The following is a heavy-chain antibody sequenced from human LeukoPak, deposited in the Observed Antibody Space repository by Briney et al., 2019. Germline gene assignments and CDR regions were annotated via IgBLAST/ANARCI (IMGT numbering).Heavy chain of an antibody. CDR2: ISYDGSNK. CDR1: GFTFSSYG. V-gene: IGHV3-30*18. J-gene: IGHJ4*02. D-gene: IGHD2-2*01. CDR3: AKDVGYCSSTSCYGP. Sequence: PGRSLRLSCAASGFTFSSYGMHWVRQAPGKGLGWVAVISYDGSNKYYADSVKGRFTISRDNSKNTLYLQMNSLRAEDTAVYYCAKDVGYCSSTSCYGPWGQGTLVTVSS.